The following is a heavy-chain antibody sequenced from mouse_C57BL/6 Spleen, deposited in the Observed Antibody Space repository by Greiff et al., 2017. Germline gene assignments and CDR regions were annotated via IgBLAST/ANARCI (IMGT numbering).Heavy chain of an antibody. V-gene: IGHV1-50*01. D-gene: IGHD2-4*01. CDR3: ARRGVYDYDGFAY. CDR1: GYTFTSYW. CDR2: IDPSDSST. J-gene: IGHJ3*01. Sequence: QVQLQQPGAELVKPGASVKLSCKASGYTFTSYWMQWVKQRPGQGLEWIGKIDPSDSSTNYNQKFKGKATLTVDTSSSTAYMQLSSLTSEDSAVYYCARRGVYDYDGFAYWGQGTLVTVSA.